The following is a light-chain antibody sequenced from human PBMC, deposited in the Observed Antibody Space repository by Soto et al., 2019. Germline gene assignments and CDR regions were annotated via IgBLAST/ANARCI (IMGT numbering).Light chain of an antibody. J-gene: IGLJ2*01. V-gene: IGLV1-51*01. CDR3: VTWDSRLNSGI. Sequence: QSVLTQPPSVSAAPGQKVTISCSGSSSNIGESFVSWYQHLPGTAPKLLIYDSNKRPSGIPDRFSGSQSGTSATLAITGLRTGDEADYYCVTWDSRLNSGIFGGGTKLTVL. CDR1: SSNIGESF. CDR2: DSN.